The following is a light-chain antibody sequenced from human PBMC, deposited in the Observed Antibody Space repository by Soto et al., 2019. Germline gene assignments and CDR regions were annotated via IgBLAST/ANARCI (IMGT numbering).Light chain of an antibody. V-gene: IGKV1D-8*01. Sequence: IQMTQSPSSLSASVGDRVTITCRASQSISSYLAWYQQKPGKAPELLIYAASTLQSGVPSRFSGSGSGTDFTLTISCLQSEDFATYYCQQYYSFPRTFGQGTKVDI. CDR2: AAS. CDR1: QSISSY. CDR3: QQYYSFPRT. J-gene: IGKJ1*01.